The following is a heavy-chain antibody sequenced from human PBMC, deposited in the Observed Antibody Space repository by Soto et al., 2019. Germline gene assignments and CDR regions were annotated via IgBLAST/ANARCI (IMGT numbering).Heavy chain of an antibody. Sequence: QVHLVQSGAEVKKPGSSVKVSCKASGGTFSHHALSWVRQAPGQGLEWMGGILPLLGAANYAQKFQGRTTITADESTTTAYMELRSLTSDDTAVYYCATEKEKMVRGLIGYYNILGVWGQGTTVTVSS. CDR2: ILPLLGAA. D-gene: IGHD3-10*01. J-gene: IGHJ6*02. CDR3: ATEKEKMVRGLIGYYNILGV. CDR1: GGTFSHHA. V-gene: IGHV1-69*01.